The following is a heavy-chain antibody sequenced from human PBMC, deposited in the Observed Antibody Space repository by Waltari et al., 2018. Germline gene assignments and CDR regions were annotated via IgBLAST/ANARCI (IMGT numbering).Heavy chain of an antibody. Sequence: QVQLVQSGAEVKKPGASVKVSCKASGYTFTGYYMHWVRQAPGQGLEWMGRINPNSGGTNYAQKFQGRVTMTRDTSISTAYMELSRLRSDDTAVYYCARARGGVYYYYYYGMDVWGQGTTVTVSS. V-gene: IGHV1-2*06. J-gene: IGHJ6*02. CDR2: INPNSGGT. D-gene: IGHD2-8*02. CDR3: ARARGGVYYYYYYGMDV. CDR1: GYTFTGYY.